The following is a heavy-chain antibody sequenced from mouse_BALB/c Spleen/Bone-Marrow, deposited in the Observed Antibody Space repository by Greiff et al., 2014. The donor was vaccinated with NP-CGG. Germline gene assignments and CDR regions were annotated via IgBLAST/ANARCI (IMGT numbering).Heavy chain of an antibody. CDR1: GFSLTSYG. D-gene: IGHD2-4*01. CDR2: IWAGGST. CDR3: ARDPIYYDYDWYFDV. J-gene: IGHJ1*01. V-gene: IGHV2-9*02. Sequence: VQRVESGPGLVAPSQSLSITCTVSGFSLTSYGVHWVRQPPGKGLEWLGVIWAGGSTNYNSDLMSRLSISKDNSKSQVFLKMNSLQTDDTAMYYCARDPIYYDYDWYFDVWGAGTTVTVSS.